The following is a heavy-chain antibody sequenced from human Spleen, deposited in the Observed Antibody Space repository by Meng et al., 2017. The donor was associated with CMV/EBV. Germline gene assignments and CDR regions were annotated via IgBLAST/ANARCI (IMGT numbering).Heavy chain of an antibody. CDR2: ISYDGDIK. J-gene: IGHJ5*02. Sequence: GGSLRLSCAASGFTFSSYTMHWVRQAPGKGLQWVALISYDGDIKYYADSVKGRFTISRDNSKSTLYVQMNSLRAEDTAVYYCARTRIAARAEFDPWGQGTLVTVSS. D-gene: IGHD6-6*01. V-gene: IGHV3-30-3*01. CDR3: ARTRIAARAEFDP. CDR1: GFTFSSYT.